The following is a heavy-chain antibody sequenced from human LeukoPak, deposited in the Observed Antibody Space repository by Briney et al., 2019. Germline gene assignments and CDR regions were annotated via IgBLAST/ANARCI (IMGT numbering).Heavy chain of an antibody. J-gene: IGHJ3*02. CDR3: VRALTGTRNGLDI. CDR2: ISGSGGST. Sequence: PGGSLRLSCSASGFTFSGYAMSWVRQAPGKGLEWVSTISGSGGSTYYADSVKGRFTISRDNAKNTLYLQMNSLRAEDTAVYYCVRALTGTRNGLDIWGQGTMVTVSS. CDR1: GFTFSGYA. V-gene: IGHV3-23*01. D-gene: IGHD6-19*01.